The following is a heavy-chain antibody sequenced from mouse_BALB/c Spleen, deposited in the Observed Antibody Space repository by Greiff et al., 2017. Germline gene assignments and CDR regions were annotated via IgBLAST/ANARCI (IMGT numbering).Heavy chain of an antibody. CDR1: GYIFTSYY. Sequence: QVQLQQPGAEPVKPGASVKLSCKASGYIFTSYYMYWVKQRPGQGLEWIGGINPSNGGTNFNEKFKSKATLTVDKSSSTAYMQHSSLTSEDSAVYYCTRGEFYSGYAGYAMDYWGQGTSVTVSS. J-gene: IGHJ4*01. D-gene: IGHD2-2*01. V-gene: IGHV1S81*02. CDR3: TRGEFYSGYAGYAMDY. CDR2: INPSNGGT.